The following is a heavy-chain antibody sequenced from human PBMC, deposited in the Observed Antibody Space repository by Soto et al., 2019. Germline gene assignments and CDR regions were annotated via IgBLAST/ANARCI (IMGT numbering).Heavy chain of an antibody. Sequence: PSETLSLTCTVSGGSISSYYWSWIRQPPGKGLEWIGYIYYSGSTNYNPSLKSRVTISVDTSKNQFSLKLSSVTAADTAVYYCARIPPRGYSYGYPGYWGQGTLVTVSS. CDR2: IYYSGST. CDR3: ARIPPRGYSYGYPGY. J-gene: IGHJ4*02. D-gene: IGHD5-18*01. V-gene: IGHV4-59*01. CDR1: GGSISSYY.